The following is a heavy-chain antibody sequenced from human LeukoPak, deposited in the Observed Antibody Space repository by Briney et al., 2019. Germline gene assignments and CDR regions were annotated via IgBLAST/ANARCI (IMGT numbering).Heavy chain of an antibody. J-gene: IGHJ4*02. D-gene: IGHD3-22*01. V-gene: IGHV3-7*01. CDR3: ARKDSSPRTFDY. CDR2: IKEDGSEK. CDR1: GFSFSSYW. Sequence: GGSLRLSCAASGFSFSSYWMSWVREAPRKGLEWVADIKEDGSEKNYVDSVKGRFTISRDNAKNSLYLQINSLRAEDTAVYYCARKDSSPRTFDYGGQGTLVTVS.